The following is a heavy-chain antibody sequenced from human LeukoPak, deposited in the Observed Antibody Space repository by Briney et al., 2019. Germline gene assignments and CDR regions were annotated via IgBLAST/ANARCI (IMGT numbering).Heavy chain of an antibody. D-gene: IGHD3-3*01. J-gene: IGHJ4*02. CDR3: ARSGVGYYDFWSGYYAD. V-gene: IGHV1-69*05. Sequence: SVEVSCKASGGTFSSYAISWVRQAPGQGLGWRGGIIPIFGTADYAQKFQGRVTSTTDESTSTAYMELSSRRSEDTAVSYCARSGVGYYDFWSGYYADWGQGTLVTVSS. CDR2: IIPIFGTA. CDR1: GGTFSSYA.